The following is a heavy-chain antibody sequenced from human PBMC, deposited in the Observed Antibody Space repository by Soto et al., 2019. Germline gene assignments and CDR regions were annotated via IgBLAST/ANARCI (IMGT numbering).Heavy chain of an antibody. CDR1: GYTFTTSG. CDR3: ARQGSWPYYYYGLDV. CDR2: ISTYNGDT. V-gene: IGHV1-18*01. D-gene: IGHD1-26*01. Sequence: QVQLVQSGPEVKKPGASVKVSCEASGYTFTTSGISWVRQAPGQGLEWMGWISTYNGDTNSAQKFQGRVTMTADTSTGTVYMELMSLKSDDTAVYYCARQGSWPYYYYGLDVWGQGTSVTVYS. J-gene: IGHJ6*02.